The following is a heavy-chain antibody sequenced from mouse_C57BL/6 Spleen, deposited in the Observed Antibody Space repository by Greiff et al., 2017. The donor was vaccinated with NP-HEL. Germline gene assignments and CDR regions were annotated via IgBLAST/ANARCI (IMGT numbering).Heavy chain of an antibody. J-gene: IGHJ3*01. CDR1: GFTFSSYA. CDR3: ARDDYGYDGFAY. CDR2: ISAGGSYT. Sequence: EVQLQQSGGGLVKPGGSLKLSCAASGFTFSSYAMSWVRQTPEKRLEWVATISAGGSYTYYPDNVKGRFTISRDNAKNNLYLQMSHLKSEDTAMYYCARDDYGYDGFAYWGQGTLVTVSA. V-gene: IGHV5-4*01. D-gene: IGHD2-2*01.